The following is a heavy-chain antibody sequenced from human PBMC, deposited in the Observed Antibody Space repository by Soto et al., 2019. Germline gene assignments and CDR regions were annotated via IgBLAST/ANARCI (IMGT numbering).Heavy chain of an antibody. CDR3: ARSEQYSSSYDAFDI. D-gene: IGHD6-13*01. CDR1: GFTFSSYG. V-gene: IGHV3-33*01. Sequence: GGSLRLSCAASGFTFSSYGMHWVRQAPGKGLEWVAVIWYDGSNKYYADSVKGRFTISRDNSKNTLYLQMNSLRAEDTAVYYCARSEQYSSSYDAFDIWGQGTMVTVSS. CDR2: IWYDGSNK. J-gene: IGHJ3*02.